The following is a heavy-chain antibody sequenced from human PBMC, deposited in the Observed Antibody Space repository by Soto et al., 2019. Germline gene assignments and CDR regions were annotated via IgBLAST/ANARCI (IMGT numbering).Heavy chain of an antibody. CDR3: VSRIPSWVFDY. J-gene: IGHJ4*01. CDR2: MYAGGDT. D-gene: IGHD2-21*01. Sequence: VGSLRLSCGASGLSVSDNYMGWVRQAPGRGLEWVSVMYAGGDTHYADSVKGRFTISRDKSENTLYLQMNSLRDEDTGVYFCVSRIPSWVFDYWGLGTLVTVSS. CDR1: GLSVSDNY. V-gene: IGHV3-53*01.